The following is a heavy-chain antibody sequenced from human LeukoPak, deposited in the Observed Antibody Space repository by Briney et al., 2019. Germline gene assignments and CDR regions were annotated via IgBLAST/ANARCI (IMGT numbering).Heavy chain of an antibody. Sequence: PSETLSLTCAVSGGSISNGGYSWSWIRQPPGKGLEWIGYIYHSGSTYYNPSLKSRVTISVDRSKNQFSLKLSSVTAADTAVYYCARVDFGVVDYWGQGTLVTVSS. J-gene: IGHJ4*02. D-gene: IGHD3-3*01. V-gene: IGHV4-30-2*01. CDR1: GGSISNGGYS. CDR3: ARVDFGVVDY. CDR2: IYHSGST.